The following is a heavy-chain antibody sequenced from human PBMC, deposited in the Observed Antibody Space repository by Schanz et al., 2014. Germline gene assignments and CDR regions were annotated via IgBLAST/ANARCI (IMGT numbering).Heavy chain of an antibody. Sequence: QLQLVESGGGVVQPGRSLRLSCAASGFTFRSYAMHWVRQAPGKGLEWVAGIAYDGSKTYYADSVRGRFTISRENSKNTLHLQMNSLRAEDTAVYHCAKDLPAVAVAPLMTGLYDSWGQGTLVTVSS. D-gene: IGHD6-19*01. J-gene: IGHJ4*02. V-gene: IGHV3-30*18. CDR3: AKDLPAVAVAPLMTGLYDS. CDR1: GFTFRSYA. CDR2: IAYDGSKT.